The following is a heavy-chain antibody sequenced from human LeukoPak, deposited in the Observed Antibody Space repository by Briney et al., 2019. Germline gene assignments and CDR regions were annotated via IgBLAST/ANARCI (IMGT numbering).Heavy chain of an antibody. Sequence: SETLSLTCTVSGGSISSSNYYWGWIRQPPGKGLEWIASMSESGSTYYNSSLKSRVTISVDTSKNQFSLKLSSVTAADTAVYYCARDVRIYCSSTSCGIYYYYMDVWGKGTTVTVSS. J-gene: IGHJ6*03. V-gene: IGHV4-39*07. CDR1: GGSISSSNYY. D-gene: IGHD2-2*01. CDR3: ARDVRIYCSSTSCGIYYYYMDV. CDR2: MSESGST.